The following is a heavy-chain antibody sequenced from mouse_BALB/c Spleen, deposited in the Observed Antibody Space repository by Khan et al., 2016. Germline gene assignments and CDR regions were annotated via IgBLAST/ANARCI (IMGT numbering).Heavy chain of an antibody. V-gene: IGHV1S130*01. CDR2: IHPNSGNT. CDR1: GYTFTSSW. CDR3: ARYYYGPWFAY. J-gene: IGHJ3*01. D-gene: IGHD1-1*01. Sequence: QVQLQQSGSVLVRPGASVKLSCKASGYTFTSSWMHWAKQRPGQGLEWIGEIHPNSGNTNYNEKFKGKATLTVDTSSSTAYVDLSSLTSEDSAVYYCARYYYGPWFAYWGQGTLVTVSA.